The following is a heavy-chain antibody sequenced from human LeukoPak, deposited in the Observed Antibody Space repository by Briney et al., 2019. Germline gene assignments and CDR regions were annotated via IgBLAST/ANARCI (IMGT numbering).Heavy chain of an antibody. V-gene: IGHV3-53*01. Sequence: GGSLRLSCAASGFTVNGNYMSWVRQAPGKGLEWVSVIYSGGSTYYADSVKGRFTISRDNSKNTLYLQMNSLRAEDTAVYYCARARQDYDFWSGYARYYFDYWGQGTLVTVSS. D-gene: IGHD3-3*01. J-gene: IGHJ4*02. CDR1: GFTVNGNY. CDR2: IYSGGST. CDR3: ARARQDYDFWSGYARYYFDY.